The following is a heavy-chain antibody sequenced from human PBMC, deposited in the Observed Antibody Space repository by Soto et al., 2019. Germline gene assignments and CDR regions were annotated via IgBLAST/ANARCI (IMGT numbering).Heavy chain of an antibody. CDR2: ISDDGTKR. CDR1: GFTFSSDA. V-gene: IGHV3-30-3*01. D-gene: IGHD6-6*01. Sequence: QVQLVESGGGVVQPGRSLRISCAASGFTFSSDAMHWVRQAPGKGLEWVASISDDGTKRYYGDSVKGRFTISRDNSRNTISLQMNSLRVEDTAVFFCAREEEYGSPSLDFWGQGTLVTVSS. J-gene: IGHJ4*02. CDR3: AREEEYGSPSLDF.